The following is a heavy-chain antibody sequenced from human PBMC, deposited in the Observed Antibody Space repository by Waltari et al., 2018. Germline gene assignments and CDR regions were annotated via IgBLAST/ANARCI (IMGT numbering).Heavy chain of an antibody. J-gene: IGHJ4*02. CDR1: GYSLSSGYF. Sequence: QVQLQESGPGLVKPSETLSLTSAVSGYSLSSGYFWGWIRQPPGKGLEWIGSIYHSGRTYYNPSLNSRVTISVDTSKNQFSLKLSSVTAADTAVYYCARNSGNYSFFYWGQGTLVTVSS. CDR3: ARNSGNYSFFY. V-gene: IGHV4-38-2*01. CDR2: IYHSGRT. D-gene: IGHD1-26*01.